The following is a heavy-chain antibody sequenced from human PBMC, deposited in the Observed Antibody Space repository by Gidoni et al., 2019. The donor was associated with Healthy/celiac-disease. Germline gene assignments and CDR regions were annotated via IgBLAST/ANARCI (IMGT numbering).Heavy chain of an antibody. V-gene: IGHV3-21*01. CDR3: ASDPGVAAVFDY. J-gene: IGHJ4*02. D-gene: IGHD6-19*01. CDR1: GFAFSSYS. CDR2: ISSSSSYI. Sequence: EVQLVESGGGLVKPGGSLSLSCAASGFAFSSYSMNWVRQAPGKGLEYVSSISSSSSYIYYADSVKGRFTISRDNAKNSLYLQMNSLRAEDTAVYYCASDPGVAAVFDYWGQGTLVTVSS.